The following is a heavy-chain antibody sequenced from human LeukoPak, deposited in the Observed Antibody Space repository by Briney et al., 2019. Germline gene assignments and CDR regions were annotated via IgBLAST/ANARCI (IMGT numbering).Heavy chain of an antibody. CDR3: ASSMATIDAFDI. J-gene: IGHJ3*02. Sequence: SETLSLTCTVSGGSISSYYWSWIRQPAGKGLEWIGRIYTSGSTNYNPSLKSRVTMSVDTSKNQFSLKLSSVTAADTAVYYCASSMATIDAFDIWGQGTVVTVSS. D-gene: IGHD5-24*01. V-gene: IGHV4-4*07. CDR1: GGSISSYY. CDR2: IYTSGST.